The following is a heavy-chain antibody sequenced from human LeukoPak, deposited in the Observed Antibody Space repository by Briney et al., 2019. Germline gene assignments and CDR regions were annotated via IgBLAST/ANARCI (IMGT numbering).Heavy chain of an antibody. CDR3: ASPASTVFAVVYYYYYMDV. J-gene: IGHJ6*03. V-gene: IGHV3-30*02. Sequence: GGSLRLSCAASGFTFSSYGMHWVRQAPGKGLEWVAFIRYDGSNKYYADSVKGRFTISRDNSKNTLYLQMNSLRAEDTAVYYCASPASTVFAVVYYYYYMDVWGKGTTVTVSS. CDR2: IRYDGSNK. D-gene: IGHD3-3*01. CDR1: GFTFSSYG.